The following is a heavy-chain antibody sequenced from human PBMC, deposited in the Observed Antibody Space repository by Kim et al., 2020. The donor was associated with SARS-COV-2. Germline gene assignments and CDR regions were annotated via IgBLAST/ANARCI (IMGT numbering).Heavy chain of an antibody. V-gene: IGHV1-46*01. CDR2: INPSGGST. D-gene: IGHD3-10*01. CDR3: ARAGFRYGSGSYPDDY. Sequence: ASVKVSCKASGYTFTSYYMHWVRQAPGQGLEWMGIINPSGGSTSYAQKFQGRVTMTRDTSTSTVYMELSSLRSEDTAVYYCARAGFRYGSGSYPDDYWGQGTLVTVSS. J-gene: IGHJ4*02. CDR1: GYTFTSYY.